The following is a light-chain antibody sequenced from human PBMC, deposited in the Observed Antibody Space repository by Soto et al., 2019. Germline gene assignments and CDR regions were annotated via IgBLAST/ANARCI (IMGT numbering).Light chain of an antibody. Sequence: DVQMTQSPSSLSASVGDRVTITCRASQDINNYLTWFQQKPGMAPKALIYAASSLHSGVPSKFSGSASGTDFTLTITSLQPEDFATYYCQQYNTYPSTFGQGTKLEIK. CDR3: QQYNTYPST. J-gene: IGKJ2*01. CDR1: QDINNY. CDR2: AAS. V-gene: IGKV1-16*02.